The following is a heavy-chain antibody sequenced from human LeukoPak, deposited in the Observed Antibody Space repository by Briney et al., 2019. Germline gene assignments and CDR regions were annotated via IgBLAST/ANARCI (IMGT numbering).Heavy chain of an antibody. D-gene: IGHD6-13*01. V-gene: IGHV4-38-2*02. CDR1: GYSISSGYY. J-gene: IGHJ5*02. CDR3: ASSYSSQNWFDP. Sequence: SETLSLTCTVSGYSISSGYYWGWIRQAPGKGLEWIGSIYNSGSTYYNPSLKSRVTISVDMSKNQFSLKMSSVTAADTAVYYCASSYSSQNWFDPWGQGTLVTVSS. CDR2: IYNSGST.